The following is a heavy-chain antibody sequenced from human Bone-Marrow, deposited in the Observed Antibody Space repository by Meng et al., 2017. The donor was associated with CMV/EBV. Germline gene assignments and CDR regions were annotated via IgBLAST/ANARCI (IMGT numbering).Heavy chain of an antibody. V-gene: IGHV4-39*07. J-gene: IGHJ4*02. CDR3: ARECRGYGC. Sequence: GSRRLSCTVSGGSISSSSYYWGWIRQPPGKGLEWIGSIYYSGSTYYNPSLKSRVTISVDTSKNQFSLKLSAVTAADTAVYYCARECRGYGCWGQGTLVTVSS. CDR1: GGSISSSSYY. CDR2: IYYSGST. D-gene: IGHD3-22*01.